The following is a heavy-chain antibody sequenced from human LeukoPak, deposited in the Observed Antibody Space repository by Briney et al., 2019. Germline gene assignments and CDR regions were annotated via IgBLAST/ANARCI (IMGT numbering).Heavy chain of an antibody. J-gene: IGHJ4*02. CDR1: GYSFSSYW. CDR3: ARDGGGVSSWVSH. Sequence: KLGESLKISCKGSGYSFSSYWISWVRQMPGKGLEWMGRIDPGDSFTKYRPSLEGRVTISVDKSLSTVYLQWSSLKASDTAIYYCARDGGGVSSWVSHWGQGTLVTVSS. D-gene: IGHD2-8*02. CDR2: IDPGDSFT. V-gene: IGHV5-10-1*01.